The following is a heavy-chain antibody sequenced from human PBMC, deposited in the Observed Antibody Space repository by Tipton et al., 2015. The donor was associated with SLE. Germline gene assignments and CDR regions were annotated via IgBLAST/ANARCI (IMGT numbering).Heavy chain of an antibody. CDR3: ATMVSDYFYDYLNV. CDR2: MSPNRGNT. J-gene: IGHJ6*03. CDR1: GYTFTSYD. D-gene: IGHD4/OR15-4a*01. V-gene: IGHV1-8*01. Sequence: QLVQSGAEVKKPGASVKVSCKASGYTFTSYDINWVRQATGQGLERMGWMSPNRGNTGYAQKFQGRVIMTRNTSITTAYMELSSLRTDDTAIYYCATMVSDYFYDYLNVWGIGTSVIVSS.